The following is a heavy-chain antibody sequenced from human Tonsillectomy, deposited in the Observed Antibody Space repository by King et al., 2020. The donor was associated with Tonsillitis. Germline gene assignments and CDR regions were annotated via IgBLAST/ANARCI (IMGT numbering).Heavy chain of an antibody. D-gene: IGHD7-27*01. CDR3: ARVAALTGDLSYFDY. CDR2: INPSGGST. Sequence: QLVQSGAEVKKPGASVKVSCKASGYTFTSYYMHWVRQAPGQGLEWMGIINPSGGSTSYAQKFQGRVTMTRDTSTSTVYMELSSLRFEDTAVYYCARVAALTGDLSYFDYWGQGTLVTVSS. CDR1: GYTFTSYY. V-gene: IGHV1-46*01. J-gene: IGHJ4*02.